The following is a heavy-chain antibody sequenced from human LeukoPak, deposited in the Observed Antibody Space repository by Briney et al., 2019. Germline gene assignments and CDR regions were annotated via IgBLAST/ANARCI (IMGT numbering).Heavy chain of an antibody. CDR1: GGSFSGYY. Sequence: PSETLSLTCAVYGGSFSGYYWSWIRQPPGKGLEWIGEINHSGSTNYNPSLKSRVTISVDTSKNQFSPKLSSVTAADTAVYYCARGRRFALRFLEWVNWFDPWGQGTLVTVSS. V-gene: IGHV4-34*01. J-gene: IGHJ5*02. CDR3: ARGRRFALRFLEWVNWFDP. D-gene: IGHD3-3*01. CDR2: INHSGST.